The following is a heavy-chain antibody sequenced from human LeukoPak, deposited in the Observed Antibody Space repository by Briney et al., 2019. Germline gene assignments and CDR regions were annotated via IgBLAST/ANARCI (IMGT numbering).Heavy chain of an antibody. J-gene: IGHJ4*02. Sequence: GGSLQLSCAASGFPFSGSALHWVRQASGKGLEWVGRIRSKANSYATAYAASVKGRFTISRDDSKNTAYLQMNSLKTEDTAVYYCTRLYSDFWIWGQGTLVTVSS. V-gene: IGHV3-73*01. CDR3: TRLYSDFWI. D-gene: IGHD3-3*01. CDR2: IRSKANSYAT. CDR1: GFPFSGSA.